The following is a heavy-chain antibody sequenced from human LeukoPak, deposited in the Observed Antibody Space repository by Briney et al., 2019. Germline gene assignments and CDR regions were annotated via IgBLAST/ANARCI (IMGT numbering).Heavy chain of an antibody. CDR3: ARGHYDSSGDAFDI. D-gene: IGHD3-22*01. J-gene: IGHJ3*02. CDR1: GGPISSGGYY. CDR2: IYYSGST. Sequence: TLSLTCTVSGGPISSGGYYWSWIRQHPGKGLEWIGYIYYSGSTYYNPSLKSRVTISVDTSKNQFSLKLSSVTAADTAVYYCARGHYDSSGDAFDIWGQGTMVTVSS. V-gene: IGHV4-31*03.